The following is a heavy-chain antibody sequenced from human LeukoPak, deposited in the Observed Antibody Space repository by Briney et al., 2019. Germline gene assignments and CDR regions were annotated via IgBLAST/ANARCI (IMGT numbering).Heavy chain of an antibody. V-gene: IGHV1-18*04. J-gene: IGHJ4*02. CDR3: ARQISGSYPLDY. Sequence: ASVKVSCKASGYXFSTYGISWVRQAPGQGLEWMGWISVYNAKTDYAQKLQGRVTMTTDTSTSTAYMELRSLGSDDTAVYYCARQISGSYPLDYWGQGTLVTVSS. D-gene: IGHD3-10*01. CDR1: GYXFSTYG. CDR2: ISVYNAKT.